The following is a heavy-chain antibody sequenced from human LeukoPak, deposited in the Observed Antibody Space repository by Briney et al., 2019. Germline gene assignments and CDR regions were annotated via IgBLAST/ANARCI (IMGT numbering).Heavy chain of an antibody. Sequence: SETLSLTCTVSGYSISSGYYWGWIRQPSGKGLEWIGSIYHSGSTYYNPSLKSRVTISVDTSKNQFSLKLSSVTAADTAVYYCASIGQFGYCSSTSCYAFDIWGQGTMVTVSS. CDR1: GYSISSGYY. V-gene: IGHV4-38-2*02. D-gene: IGHD2-2*01. J-gene: IGHJ3*02. CDR2: IYHSGST. CDR3: ASIGQFGYCSSTSCYAFDI.